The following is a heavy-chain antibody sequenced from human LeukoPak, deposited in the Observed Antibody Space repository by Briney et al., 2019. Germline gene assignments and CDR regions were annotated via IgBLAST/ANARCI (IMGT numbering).Heavy chain of an antibody. Sequence: SETLSLTCTVSGGSISSYYWSWIRQPPGKGLEWIGYIYYSGSTNYNPSLKSRVTISVDTSKNQFSLKLSSVTAADTAVYYCARDRTADSYGHWYFDLWGRGTLVTVSS. V-gene: IGHV4-59*01. J-gene: IGHJ2*01. CDR1: GGSISSYY. CDR2: IYYSGST. D-gene: IGHD5-18*01. CDR3: ARDRTADSYGHWYFDL.